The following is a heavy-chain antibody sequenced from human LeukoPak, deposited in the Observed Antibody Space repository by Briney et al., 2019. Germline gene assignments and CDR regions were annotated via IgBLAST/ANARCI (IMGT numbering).Heavy chain of an antibody. J-gene: IGHJ3*02. CDR2: LDPSDSYT. CDR1: GYSFTTYW. Sequence: GESLRISCQGSGYSFTTYWINWARQMPGKGLEWMGRLDPSDSYTNYSPSFQGHVTISADKSISTAYLQWSSLKASDTAMYYCARRVAEEGSGSYYNPFDIWGQGTMVTVSS. D-gene: IGHD1-26*01. V-gene: IGHV5-10-1*01. CDR3: ARRVAEEGSGSYYNPFDI.